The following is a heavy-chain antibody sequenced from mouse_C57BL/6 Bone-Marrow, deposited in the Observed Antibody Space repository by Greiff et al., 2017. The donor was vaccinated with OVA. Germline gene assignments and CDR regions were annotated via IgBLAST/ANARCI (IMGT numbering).Heavy chain of an antibody. J-gene: IGHJ2*01. CDR2: INPNNGGT. CDR3: AHIYYDYDGSFDY. Sequence: EVQLQQSGPELVKPGASVKISCKASGYTFTDYYMNWVKQSHGKSLEWIGDINPNNGGTSYNQKFKGKATLTVDKSSSTAYMELRSLTSEDSAVYYCAHIYYDYDGSFDYWGQGTTLTVSS. CDR1: GYTFTDYY. V-gene: IGHV1-26*01. D-gene: IGHD2-4*01.